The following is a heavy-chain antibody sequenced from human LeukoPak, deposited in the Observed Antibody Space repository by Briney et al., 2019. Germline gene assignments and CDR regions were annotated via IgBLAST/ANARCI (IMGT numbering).Heavy chain of an antibody. CDR3: ARPSYSSSWAHLDY. D-gene: IGHD6-13*01. Sequence: GGSLRLSCAASGFSFSSYAMHWVRQAPGKGLEWVAVISYDGSNKYHADSVKGRFTISRDNSKNTLYLQMNSLRAEDTAVYYCARPSYSSSWAHLDYWGQGTLVTVSS. CDR1: GFSFSSYA. J-gene: IGHJ4*02. V-gene: IGHV3-30*01. CDR2: ISYDGSNK.